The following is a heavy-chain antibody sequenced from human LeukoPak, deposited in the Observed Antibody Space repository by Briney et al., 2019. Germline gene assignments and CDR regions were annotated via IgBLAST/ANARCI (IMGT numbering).Heavy chain of an antibody. CDR1: GGSITTTNW. CDR2: VHLSGAT. V-gene: IGHV4-4*02. Sequence: SETLSLTCAVSGGSITTTNWWSWVRQPPGKGLEWIGEVHLSGATNYNPFLESRVSTSIDKSKNHLSLEVTSVTAADTAIYYCTRESGAFSPFGFWGQGTLLTVSS. D-gene: IGHD1-26*01. CDR3: TRESGAFSPFGF. J-gene: IGHJ4*02.